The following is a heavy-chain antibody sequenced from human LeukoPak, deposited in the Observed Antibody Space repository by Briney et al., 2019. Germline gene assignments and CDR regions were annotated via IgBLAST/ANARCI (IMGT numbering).Heavy chain of an antibody. J-gene: IGHJ4*02. CDR2: IYSGGST. Sequence: GGSLRLSCAASGFTVSSNYMSWVRQAPGKGLEWVSVIYSGGSTYYADSVKGRFTISRDNSKNTLYLQMNSLRAEDTAVYYCATRVSTSRSFDYWGQGTLVTVSS. V-gene: IGHV3-53*01. CDR1: GFTVSSNY. CDR3: ATRVSTSRSFDY.